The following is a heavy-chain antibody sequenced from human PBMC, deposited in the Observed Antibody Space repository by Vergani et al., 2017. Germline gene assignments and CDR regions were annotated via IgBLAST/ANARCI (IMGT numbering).Heavy chain of an antibody. CDR2: IRSDESRR. Sequence: QVQLVESGGGVVQPGGSLSLSCAASGFTFNSYGMHWFRQAPGKGLEWVASIRSDESRRYYGDSMEGPFTISRDNSKNTLYLQMKSLRPEDTAVYYCAKEGGGYCSGGTCYPEYWGQGTLVIVSS. CDR1: GFTFNSYG. J-gene: IGHJ4*02. D-gene: IGHD2-15*01. V-gene: IGHV3-30*02. CDR3: AKEGGGYCSGGTCYPEY.